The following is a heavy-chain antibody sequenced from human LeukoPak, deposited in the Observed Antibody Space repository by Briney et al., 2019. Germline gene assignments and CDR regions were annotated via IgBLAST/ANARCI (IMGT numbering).Heavy chain of an antibody. CDR1: GGSISSSSYY. CDR2: IYYSGST. Sequence: PSETLSLTCTVSGGSISSSSYYWGWIRQPPGKGLEWIGSIYYSGSTYYNPSLKSRVTISVDTSKNQFSLKLSSVTAADTAVYYCARKIVVVTPGNYYYYYYMDVWGKGTTVTVSS. CDR3: ARKIVVVTPGNYYYYYYMDV. J-gene: IGHJ6*03. V-gene: IGHV4-39*07. D-gene: IGHD3-22*01.